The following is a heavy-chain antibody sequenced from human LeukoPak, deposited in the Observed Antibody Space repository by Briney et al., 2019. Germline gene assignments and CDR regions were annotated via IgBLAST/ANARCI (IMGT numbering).Heavy chain of an antibody. CDR2: ISGSGGST. V-gene: IGHV3-23*01. CDR1: GFTFSDYY. J-gene: IGHJ4*02. Sequence: GGSLRLSCAASGFTFSDYYMSWIRQAPGKGLEWVSAISGSGGSTYYADSVKGRFTISRDNSKNTLYLQMYSLRAEDTAVYYCAKGARGYFDYWGQGTLVTVSS. CDR3: AKGARGYFDY. D-gene: IGHD3-10*01.